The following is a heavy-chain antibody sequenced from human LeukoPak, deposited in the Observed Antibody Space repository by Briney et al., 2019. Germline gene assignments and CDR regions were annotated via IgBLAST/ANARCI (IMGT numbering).Heavy chain of an antibody. CDR2: ISASGGST. Sequence: GGSLRLSCTASGFTFGDYAMSWVRQAPGKGLEWVSGISASGGSTYYADSVKGRFAISRDNSKNTLYLQMNSLRAEDTAVYYCAKGLIVVVTAPDYWGQGTLVTVSS. CDR3: AKGLIVVVTAPDY. CDR1: GFTFGDYA. J-gene: IGHJ4*02. D-gene: IGHD2-21*02. V-gene: IGHV3-23*01.